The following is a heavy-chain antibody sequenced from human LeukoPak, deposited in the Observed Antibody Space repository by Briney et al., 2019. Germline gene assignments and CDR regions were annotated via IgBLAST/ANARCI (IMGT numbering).Heavy chain of an antibody. Sequence: SETLSLTCAVYGGSFSGYYWSWIRQPPGKGLEWIGEINHSGSTSYNPSLKSRVTISVDTSKNQFSLKLSSVTAADTAVYYCARDGVLYCSGGSCYPHFDYWGQGTLVTVSS. J-gene: IGHJ4*02. V-gene: IGHV4-34*01. D-gene: IGHD2-15*01. CDR1: GGSFSGYY. CDR3: ARDGVLYCSGGSCYPHFDY. CDR2: INHSGST.